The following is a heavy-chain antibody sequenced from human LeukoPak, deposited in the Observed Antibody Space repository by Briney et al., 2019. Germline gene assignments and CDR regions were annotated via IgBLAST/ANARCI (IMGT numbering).Heavy chain of an antibody. J-gene: IGHJ6*02. Sequence: ASVTVSCKASGYTFTSYQMHWVRQAPGQGLEWIGIINPSGGRTSYAQKFQGRVTMTRDTSTSTVYMEVSRLRSEDTAVYYCARHSGMDVWGQGTTVTVSS. CDR3: ARHSGMDV. V-gene: IGHV1-46*01. CDR1: GYTFTSYQ. CDR2: INPSGGRT.